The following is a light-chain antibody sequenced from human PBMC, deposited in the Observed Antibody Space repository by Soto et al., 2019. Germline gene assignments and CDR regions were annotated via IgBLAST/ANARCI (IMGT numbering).Light chain of an antibody. CDR1: SSDVGGYNY. Sequence: QSALTQPASVSGSPGQSITISCTGTSSDVGGYNYVSWYQQHPGKAPKLMIYDVSNRPSGVSNLFSGSKSGNTASLTISGLQAEHEADNYCSSYTSSSTEVFGTGTKVTVL. CDR2: DVS. J-gene: IGLJ1*01. CDR3: SSYTSSSTEV. V-gene: IGLV2-14*01.